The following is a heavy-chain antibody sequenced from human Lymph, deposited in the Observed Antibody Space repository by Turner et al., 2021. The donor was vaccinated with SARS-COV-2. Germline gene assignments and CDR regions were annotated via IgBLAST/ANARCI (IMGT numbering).Heavy chain of an antibody. CDR2: IWYDGSNK. D-gene: IGHD3-10*01. Sequence: QVQLVESGGGVVQPGRSLRLSCAASGFTFSSYGMPWVRQAPGKGLEWVAVIWYDGSNKYYADSVKGRFTISRDNSKNTLYLQMNSLRAEDTAVYYCARDLRFGELPAADHWGQGTLVTVSS. V-gene: IGHV3-33*01. CDR1: GFTFSSYG. CDR3: ARDLRFGELPAADH. J-gene: IGHJ4*02.